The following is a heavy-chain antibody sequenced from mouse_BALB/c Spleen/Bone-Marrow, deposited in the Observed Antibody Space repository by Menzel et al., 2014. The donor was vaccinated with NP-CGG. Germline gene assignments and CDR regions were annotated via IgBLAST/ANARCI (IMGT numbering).Heavy chain of an antibody. CDR1: GYAFSSSW. J-gene: IGHJ3*01. D-gene: IGHD1-1*01. Sequence: VQLVESGPELVKPGASVKISCKASGYAFSSSWMNWVKQGPGQGLEWIGRIYPGDGDTNYNGKFKGKATLTADKSSSTAYMQLSSLTSVDSAVYSCASGSSSFAYWGQGTLVTVSA. CDR2: IYPGDGDT. CDR3: ASGSSSFAY. V-gene: IGHV1-82*01.